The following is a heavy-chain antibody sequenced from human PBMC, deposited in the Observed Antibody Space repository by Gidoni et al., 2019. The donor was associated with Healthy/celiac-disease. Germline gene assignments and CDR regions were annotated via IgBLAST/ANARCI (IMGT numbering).Heavy chain of an antibody. D-gene: IGHD6-6*01. V-gene: IGHV3-15*01. Sequence: EVQLVEAGGGLVKPGGSIRLSCAASGFTFSNAWRSWVRQAPGKGLEWVGRIKSKTEGGTTDYAAPVKGRFTISRDDSKNTLYLQMNSLKTEDTAVYYCTTDPKYSSSSDWGQGTLVTVSS. CDR2: IKSKTEGGTT. CDR1: GFTFSNAW. CDR3: TTDPKYSSSSD. J-gene: IGHJ4*02.